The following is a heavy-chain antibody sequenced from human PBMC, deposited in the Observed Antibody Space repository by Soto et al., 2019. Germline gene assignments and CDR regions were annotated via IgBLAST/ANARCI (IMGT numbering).Heavy chain of an antibody. J-gene: IGHJ4*02. CDR2: LIPILGLA. CDR1: GGTFSTYT. CDR3: ARFKLGEDY. Sequence: QVQLVQSGAEVKKPGSSVKVSCKASGGTFSTYTITWVRQAPGQGLEWMGRLIPILGLANYAQKFRGRVTITADKSTTTAYMELRSLRSEDTAMYYCARFKLGEDYWGQGTLVTVSS. V-gene: IGHV1-69*02. D-gene: IGHD3-16*01.